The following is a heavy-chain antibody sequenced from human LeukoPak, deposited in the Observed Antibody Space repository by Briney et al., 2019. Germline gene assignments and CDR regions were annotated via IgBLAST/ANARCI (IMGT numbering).Heavy chain of an antibody. CDR1: GGSISSGSYY. D-gene: IGHD3-9*01. V-gene: IGHV4-61*02. J-gene: IGHJ4*02. CDR2: IYTSGST. CDR3: ARNYDILTGYYVLDY. Sequence: PSETLSLTCTVSGGSISSGSYYWSWIRQPAGKGLEWIGRIYTSGSTNYNPSLKSRVTISVDTSKNQFSLKLSSVTAADTAVYYCARNYDILTGYYVLDYWGQGTLVTVSS.